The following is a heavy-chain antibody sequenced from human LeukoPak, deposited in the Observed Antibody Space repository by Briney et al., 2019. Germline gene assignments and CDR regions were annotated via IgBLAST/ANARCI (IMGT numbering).Heavy chain of an antibody. CDR1: GFNFRSYA. Sequence: PGGSLRLSCAASGFNFRSYAMTWVRQVPGKGLEWVAGISGSGGNSDYADSVKGRFTISRDNSQNTLYLQMTNLRAEDTAMYYCAKGRTYCSGTSCYFFDFWGQGTLVTVSS. V-gene: IGHV3-23*01. CDR3: AKGRTYCSGTSCYFFDF. CDR2: ISGSGGNS. D-gene: IGHD2-2*01. J-gene: IGHJ4*02.